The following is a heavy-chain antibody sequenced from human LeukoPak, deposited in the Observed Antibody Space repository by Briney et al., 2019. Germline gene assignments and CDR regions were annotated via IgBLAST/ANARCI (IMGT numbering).Heavy chain of an antibody. J-gene: IGHJ4*02. CDR2: ISSSGSTI. Sequence: GGSLRLSCAASGFTFSSYSMNWVRQAPGKGLEWVSYISSSGSTIYYADSVKGRFTISRDNAKNSLYMQMNSLRAEDTAVFYCARGVGAVLRGFDYWGQGILVTVSS. CDR3: ARGVGAVLRGFDY. V-gene: IGHV3-48*01. CDR1: GFTFSSYS. D-gene: IGHD1-26*01.